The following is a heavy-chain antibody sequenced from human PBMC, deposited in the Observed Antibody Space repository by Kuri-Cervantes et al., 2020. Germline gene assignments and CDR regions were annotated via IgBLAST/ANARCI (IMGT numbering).Heavy chain of an antibody. D-gene: IGHD3-10*01. V-gene: IGHV1-69*05. CDR2: IIPIFGTA. Sequence: SVKVSCKASGGTFSSYAISWVRQAPGQGLEWMGGIIPIFGTANYAQKFQGRVTMTTDTSTSTAYMELRSLRSDDTAVYYCARSPKGNYGSGTYGYFDSWGQATLVTVSS. CDR1: GGTFSSYA. J-gene: IGHJ4*03. CDR3: ARSPKGNYGSGTYGYFDS.